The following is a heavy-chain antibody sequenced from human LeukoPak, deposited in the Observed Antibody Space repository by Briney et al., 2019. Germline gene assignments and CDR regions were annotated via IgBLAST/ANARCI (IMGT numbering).Heavy chain of an antibody. Sequence: ASVKVSCKVSGYTLTDLSMHWVRQAPGQGLEWMGWINPNSGGTNYGQEFQGRVTMTLDTSISTAYMELTRLRSDDTAIYYCARVGGGYVYYFDYCGQGTLVTVSS. CDR3: ARVGGGYVYYFDY. D-gene: IGHD5-12*01. CDR1: GYTLTDLS. J-gene: IGHJ4*02. CDR2: INPNSGGT. V-gene: IGHV1-2*02.